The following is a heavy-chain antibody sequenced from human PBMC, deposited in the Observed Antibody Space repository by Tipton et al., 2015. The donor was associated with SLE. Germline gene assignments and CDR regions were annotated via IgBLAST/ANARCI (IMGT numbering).Heavy chain of an antibody. D-gene: IGHD6-19*01. CDR2: IYYSGST. J-gene: IGHJ3*02. CDR1: GGSISSYY. V-gene: IGHV4-59*12. Sequence: TLSLTCTVSGGSISSYYWSWIRQPPGKGLEWIGYIYYSGSTNYNPSLKSRVTISVDTSKNQFFLRLRSDTAADTAVYYCARSGYSSGWYRGRFDIWGQGTMVTVSS. CDR3: ARSGYSSGWYRGRFDI.